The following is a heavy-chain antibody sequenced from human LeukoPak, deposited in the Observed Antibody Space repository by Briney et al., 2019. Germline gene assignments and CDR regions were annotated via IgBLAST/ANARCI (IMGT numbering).Heavy chain of an antibody. V-gene: IGHV3-23*01. CDR3: AKPLFGGYSYVSFDY. Sequence: GGSLRLSCAASGFTFSSYAMSWVRQAPGKGLEWVSSVSASGGSTYYADSVKGRFTISRDNSKNTLYLQMNSLRAEDTAVYYCAKPLFGGYSYVSFDYWGQGTLVTVSS. D-gene: IGHD5-18*01. CDR2: VSASGGST. J-gene: IGHJ4*02. CDR1: GFTFSSYA.